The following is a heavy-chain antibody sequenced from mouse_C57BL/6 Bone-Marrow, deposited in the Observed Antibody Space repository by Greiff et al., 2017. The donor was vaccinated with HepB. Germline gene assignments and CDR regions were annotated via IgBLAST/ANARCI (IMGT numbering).Heavy chain of an antibody. CDR3: ARQRGFAY. J-gene: IGHJ3*01. CDR2: ISNGGGST. CDR1: GFTFSDYY. Sequence: EVKLMESGGGLVQPGGSLKLSCAASGFTFSDYYMYWVRQTPEKRLEWVAYISNGGGSTYYPDTVKGRFTISRDNAKNTLYLQMSRLKSEDTAMYYCARQRGFAYWGPGTLVTVSA. V-gene: IGHV5-12*01.